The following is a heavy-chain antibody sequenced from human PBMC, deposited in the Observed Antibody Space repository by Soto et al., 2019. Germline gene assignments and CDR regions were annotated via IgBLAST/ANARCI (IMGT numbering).Heavy chain of an antibody. J-gene: IGHJ4*02. Sequence: PAGSMELCSAACGVTFCVYVMAGVLKTPGKGLEWVGRSGNKGNTFTTMYAASVKGKFTISRDDSKNSLYLQMNSLKTEDTAVYYCARDKMGSYEYWGQRTLVT. CDR3: ARDKMGSYEY. CDR1: GVTFCVYV. V-gene: IGHV3-72*01. CDR2: SGNKGNTFTT. D-gene: IGHD1-26*01.